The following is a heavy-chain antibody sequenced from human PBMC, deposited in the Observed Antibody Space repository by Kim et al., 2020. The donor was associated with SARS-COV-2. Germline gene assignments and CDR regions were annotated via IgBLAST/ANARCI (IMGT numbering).Heavy chain of an antibody. CDR1: GGSISSSSYH. D-gene: IGHD3-10*01. CDR3: ARRLRGVRGVMSWFDP. V-gene: IGHV4-39*01. CDR2: IYYSGST. Sequence: SETLSLTCTVSGGSISSSSYHWGWIRQPPGKGLEWIGSIYYSGSTYYNPSLKSRVTISVDTSKNQFSLKLSSVTAADTAVYYCARRLRGVRGVMSWFDPWGQGTLVTVSS. J-gene: IGHJ5*02.